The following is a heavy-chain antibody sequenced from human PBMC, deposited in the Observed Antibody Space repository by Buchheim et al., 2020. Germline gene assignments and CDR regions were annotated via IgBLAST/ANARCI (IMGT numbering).Heavy chain of an antibody. CDR1: GYTFTSYY. J-gene: IGHJ6*02. CDR3: ARDYSSGWLYGPGYYYYGMDV. Sequence: QVQLVQSGAEVKKPGASVKVSCKASGYTFTSYYMHWVRQAPGQGLEWMGIINPSGGSTSYAQKFQGRVTMTRDPSTSTVYMELSSLRSEDTAVYDCARDYSSGWLYGPGYYYYGMDVWGQGTT. CDR2: INPSGGST. V-gene: IGHV1-46*01. D-gene: IGHD6-19*01.